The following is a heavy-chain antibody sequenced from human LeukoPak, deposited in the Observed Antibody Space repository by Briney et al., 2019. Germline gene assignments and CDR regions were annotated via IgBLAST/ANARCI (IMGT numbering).Heavy chain of an antibody. J-gene: IGHJ4*02. D-gene: IGHD4-23*01. Sequence: GGSLRLSCAVSGFTFTSYWMSWVRQAPGKGLEWVANIKQDGSEKYSVDSVKGRFTISRDNAKNSLDLQMNSLRVEDTAVYYCAKGLRWNDYWGQGTLVTVSS. CDR2: IKQDGSEK. CDR3: AKGLRWNDY. CDR1: GFTFTSYW. V-gene: IGHV3-7*01.